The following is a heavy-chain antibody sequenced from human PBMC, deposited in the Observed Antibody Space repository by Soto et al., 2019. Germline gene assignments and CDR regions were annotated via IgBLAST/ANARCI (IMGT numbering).Heavy chain of an antibody. Sequence: SETLSLTCTVSGGSISSGDYYWRWIRQPPGKGLEWIGYIYYSGSTYYNPSLKSRVTISVDTSKNQFSLKLSSVTAADTAVYYCARALPRWLPDYWGQGTLVTVSS. D-gene: IGHD5-12*01. V-gene: IGHV4-30-4*01. CDR3: ARALPRWLPDY. CDR2: IYYSGST. J-gene: IGHJ4*02. CDR1: GGSISSGDYY.